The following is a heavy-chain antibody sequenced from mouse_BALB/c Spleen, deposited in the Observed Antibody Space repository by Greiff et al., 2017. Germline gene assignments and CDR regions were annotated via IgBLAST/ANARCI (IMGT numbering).Heavy chain of an antibody. J-gene: IGHJ2*01. CDR2: ISSGGGST. Sequence: EVQRVESGGGLVKPGGSLKLSCAASGFAFSSYDMSWVRQTPEKRLEWVAYISSGGGSTYYPDTVKGRFTISRDNAKNTLYLQMSSLKSEDTAMYYCARLPIYYYGSSYFDYWGQGTTLTVSS. CDR3: ARLPIYYYGSSYFDY. CDR1: GFAFSSYD. V-gene: IGHV5-12-1*01. D-gene: IGHD1-1*01.